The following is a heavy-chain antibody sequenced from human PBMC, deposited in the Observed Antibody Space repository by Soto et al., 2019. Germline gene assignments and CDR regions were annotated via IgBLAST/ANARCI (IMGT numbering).Heavy chain of an antibody. D-gene: IGHD1-26*01. V-gene: IGHV1-69*12. J-gene: IGHJ4*02. CDR3: ATPQSGNCSFDS. CDR2: IIPLFGKA. CDR1: GGTFTTYA. Sequence: QVQLVQSGAEVKKPGSSVKVSCKASGGTFTTYAITWVRQAPGQGPEWMGGIIPLFGKATYAQKFQGRVTITADAYTSTSSMQLTSLSLADSAVYFCATPQSGNCSFDSWGQGTLVTVSS.